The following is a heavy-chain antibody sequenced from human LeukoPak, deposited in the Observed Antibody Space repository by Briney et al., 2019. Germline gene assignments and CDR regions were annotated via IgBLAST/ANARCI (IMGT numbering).Heavy chain of an antibody. V-gene: IGHV1-18*01. Sequence: ASVKVSCKASGYTFTSYGISWVRQAPGQGLEWMGWISAYNGNTNYAQKIQGRVTMTTDTSTSTAYMELRSLRSDDTAVYYCARSTDCSSTSCNASPAGDYWGQGTLVTVSS. CDR2: ISAYNGNT. CDR1: GYTFTSYG. D-gene: IGHD2-2*01. CDR3: ARSTDCSSTSCNASPAGDY. J-gene: IGHJ4*02.